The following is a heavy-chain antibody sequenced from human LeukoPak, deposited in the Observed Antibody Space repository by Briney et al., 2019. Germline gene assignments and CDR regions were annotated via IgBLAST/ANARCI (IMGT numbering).Heavy chain of an antibody. J-gene: IGHJ3*02. D-gene: IGHD3-22*01. CDR1: GGTFTSYA. Sequence: SVKVSCKASGGTFTSYAISWVRQAPGQGLEWMGGIIPIFGTANYAQKFQGRVTITADKSTSTAYMELSSLRSEDTAVYYCARESHPHRIVVVKRAFDIWGQGTMVTVSS. CDR2: IIPIFGTA. CDR3: ARESHPHRIVVVKRAFDI. V-gene: IGHV1-69*06.